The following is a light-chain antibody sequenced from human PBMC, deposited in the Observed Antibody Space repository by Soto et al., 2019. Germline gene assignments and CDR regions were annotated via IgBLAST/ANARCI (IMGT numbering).Light chain of an antibody. V-gene: IGLV2-14*01. CDR1: SSDVGGYNY. Sequence: QSVLTQPRSVSGSPGQSVAISCTGTSSDVGGYNYVSWYQQHPGEAPKLLIYEVTYRPSGVSDRFSGSKSAYTASLTISGLQPEDEADYYCSSYTTSSTRVFGTGTKV. J-gene: IGLJ1*01. CDR3: SSYTTSSTRV. CDR2: EVT.